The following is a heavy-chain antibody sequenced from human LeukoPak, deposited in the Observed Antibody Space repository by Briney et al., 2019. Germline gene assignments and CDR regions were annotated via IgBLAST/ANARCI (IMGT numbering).Heavy chain of an antibody. CDR1: GFTFSNYS. D-gene: IGHD2-2*01. Sequence: PGGSLRLSCAVSGFTFSNYSMNWVRQAPGKGLEWVAFIRYDGSNKYYADSVKGRFTISRDNSKNTLYLQMNSLRAENTAVYYCAKDLGGYCSSTSCRLFDYWGQGTLVTVSS. V-gene: IGHV3-30*02. CDR2: IRYDGSNK. J-gene: IGHJ4*02. CDR3: AKDLGGYCSSTSCRLFDY.